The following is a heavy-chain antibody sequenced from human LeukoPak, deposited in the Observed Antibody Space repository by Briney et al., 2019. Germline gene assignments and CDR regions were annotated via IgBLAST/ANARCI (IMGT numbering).Heavy chain of an antibody. CDR2: IRSKAHSYAT. CDR3: TRLKRNYYGSGNGLDAFDI. Sequence: PGGSLRLSCAASGFTFSGSAMHWVRQASGKGLEWVGRIRSKAHSYATAYAASVKGRFTISRDDSKNTAYLQMSSLKTEDTAVYYCTRLKRNYYGSGNGLDAFDIWGQGTMVTVSS. J-gene: IGHJ3*02. CDR1: GFTFSGSA. V-gene: IGHV3-73*01. D-gene: IGHD3-10*01.